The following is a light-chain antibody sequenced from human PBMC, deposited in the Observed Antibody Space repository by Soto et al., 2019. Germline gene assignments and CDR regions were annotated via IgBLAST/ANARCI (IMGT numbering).Light chain of an antibody. Sequence: DIQMTQSPSTLSGSVGDRVTITCRASQTISSLLAWYQQKPGKAPKRLIYKASTLKSGVPSRFSGSGSGTEFTLTISSLQPDDFATYYCQHYNSYSEAFGQGTKVELK. V-gene: IGKV1-5*03. CDR2: KAS. CDR3: QHYNSYSEA. J-gene: IGKJ1*01. CDR1: QTISSL.